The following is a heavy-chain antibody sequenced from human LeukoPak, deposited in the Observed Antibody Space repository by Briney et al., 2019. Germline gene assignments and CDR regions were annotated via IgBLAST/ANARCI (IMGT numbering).Heavy chain of an antibody. V-gene: IGHV3-15*07. CDR1: GFTVSNAW. J-gene: IGHJ4*02. Sequence: HPGGSLRLSCAASGFTVSNAWMNWVRQALGKGLEWVGRIKTKTDGGTTGYAAPVKGRFTISRDDSKNMVYLQMNNLRAEDTAVYYCVSFYETYWGRGTLVTVSS. D-gene: IGHD2-2*01. CDR2: IKTKTDGGTT. CDR3: VSFYETY.